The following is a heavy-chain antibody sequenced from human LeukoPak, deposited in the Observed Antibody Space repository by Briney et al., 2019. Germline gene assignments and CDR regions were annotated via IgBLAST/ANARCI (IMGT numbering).Heavy chain of an antibody. CDR2: ISYDGSNK. Sequence: PGGSLRLSCAASGFTFSSYGMHWVRQAPGKGLEWVAVISYDGSNKYYADSVKGRFTISRDNSKNTLYLQMNSLRAEDTAVYYCAKIYPWELHNYMDVWGKGTTVTVSS. V-gene: IGHV3-30*18. J-gene: IGHJ6*03. CDR1: GFTFSSYG. D-gene: IGHD1-26*01. CDR3: AKIYPWELHNYMDV.